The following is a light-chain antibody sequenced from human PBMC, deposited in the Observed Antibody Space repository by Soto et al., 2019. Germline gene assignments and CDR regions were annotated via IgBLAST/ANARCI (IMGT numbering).Light chain of an antibody. CDR2: GAS. CDR3: QQYNNWPAIT. V-gene: IGKV3-15*01. J-gene: IGKJ5*01. CDR1: QSVSSN. Sequence: EIVMTQSPATLSVSPGERATLSCRASQSVSSNLAWYQQKPGQAPRLLIYGASTRATGIPARFSGGGSGTDFTLTISSLQSEDFAIYYCQQYNNWPAITFGQGTRLEIK.